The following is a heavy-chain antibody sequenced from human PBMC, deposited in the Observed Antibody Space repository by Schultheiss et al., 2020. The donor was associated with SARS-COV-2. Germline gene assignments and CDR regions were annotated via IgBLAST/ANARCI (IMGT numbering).Heavy chain of an antibody. CDR1: GFTFSIYV. D-gene: IGHD3-22*01. CDR3: ARTYYYDSSGYYGGQVVITAVAFDI. Sequence: GGSLRLSCAASGFTFSIYVMHWVRQAPGKGLEYVSAISGNGDSTYYANSVKGRFTISRDNSKNTLYLQMNSLRAEDTAVYYCARTYYYDSSGYYGGQVVITAVAFDIWGQGTMVTVSS. V-gene: IGHV3-64*01. CDR2: ISGNGDST. J-gene: IGHJ3*02.